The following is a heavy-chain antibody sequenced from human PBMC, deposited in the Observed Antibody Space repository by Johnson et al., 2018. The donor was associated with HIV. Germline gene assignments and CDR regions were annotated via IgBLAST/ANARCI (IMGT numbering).Heavy chain of an antibody. D-gene: IGHD5-12*01. V-gene: IGHV3-9*01. CDR3: ARDRLSKWLRSNDDAFDI. J-gene: IGHJ3*02. CDR1: RFTFSSYG. Sequence: EVQLVESGGGVVQPGRSLRLSCAASRFTFSSYGMHWVRQAPGKGLEWVSGISWNSGSIGYADSVKGRFTISRDNAKNSLYLQMKRLRAEETAVYYCARDRLSKWLRSNDDAFDIWGQGTMVTVSS. CDR2: ISWNSGSI.